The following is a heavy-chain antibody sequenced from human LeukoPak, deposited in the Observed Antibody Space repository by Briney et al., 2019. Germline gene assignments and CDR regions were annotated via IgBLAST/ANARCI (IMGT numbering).Heavy chain of an antibody. Sequence: SETLSLTCTVSGYSISSGYYWGWIRQPPGKGLEWIGSIYHSGSTYYNPSLKSRVTISVDTSKNQFSLKLSSVTAADTAVYYCARSGGYSYYYYYYMDVWGKGTTVTISS. D-gene: IGHD5-18*01. J-gene: IGHJ6*03. CDR1: GYSISSGYY. CDR2: IYHSGST. V-gene: IGHV4-38-2*02. CDR3: ARSGGYSYYYYYYMDV.